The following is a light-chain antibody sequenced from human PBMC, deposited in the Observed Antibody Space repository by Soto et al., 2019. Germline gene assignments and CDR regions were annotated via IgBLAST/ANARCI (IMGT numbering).Light chain of an antibody. J-gene: IGKJ2*01. CDR3: QQSYSTPYT. Sequence: DIQMTQSPSSLSASVGDRVTITCRASQSISSYLNWYQQKPGKAPKRLIYAASSLQSGVPLRFSGSGSGTDFTLTISSLQPEDFATYYCQQSYSTPYTFGQWTKLEIK. V-gene: IGKV1-39*01. CDR1: QSISSY. CDR2: AAS.